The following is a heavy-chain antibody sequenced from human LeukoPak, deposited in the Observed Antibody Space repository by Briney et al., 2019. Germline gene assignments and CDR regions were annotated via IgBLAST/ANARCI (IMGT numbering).Heavy chain of an antibody. CDR2: IYYSGST. J-gene: IGHJ6*03. V-gene: IGHV4-31*03. Sequence: SETLSLTCTVSGGSISSGGYYWSWLRQHQGKGLEWIGYIYYSGSTYFNPSLKSRVTISVDTSKNQFSLKLSSVTAADTAVYYCARDGPLSSAQHGRDYYYYMDVWGKGTTVTVSS. D-gene: IGHD6-25*01. CDR1: GGSISSGGYY. CDR3: ARDGPLSSAQHGRDYYYYMDV.